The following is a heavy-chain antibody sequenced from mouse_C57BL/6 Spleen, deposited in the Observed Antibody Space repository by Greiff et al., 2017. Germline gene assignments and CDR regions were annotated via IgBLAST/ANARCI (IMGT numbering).Heavy chain of an antibody. Sequence: VQLQQSGTVLARPGASVKMSCKTSGYTFTSYWMHWVKQRPGQGLEWIGAIYPGNSDTSYNQKFKGKAKLTAVTSASTAYMELSSLTNEDSAVYYCTREEYYYGSSYVLLDYWGQGTTLTVSS. J-gene: IGHJ2*01. V-gene: IGHV1-5*01. D-gene: IGHD1-1*01. CDR2: IYPGNSDT. CDR3: TREEYYYGSSYVLLDY. CDR1: GYTFTSYW.